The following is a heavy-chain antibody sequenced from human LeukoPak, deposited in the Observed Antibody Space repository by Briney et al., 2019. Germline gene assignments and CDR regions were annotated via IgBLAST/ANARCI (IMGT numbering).Heavy chain of an antibody. CDR1: GFTFSSYA. J-gene: IGHJ4*02. D-gene: IGHD1-26*01. CDR3: ARGRIGPDY. Sequence: PGGSLRLSCAASGFTFSSYAMSWVRQAPGKGLEWVSGISSSGGGTYYADSVKGRFTISRDNSKNTLFLQMNSLRAEDTAVYYCARGRIGPDYWGQGTLVTVSS. V-gene: IGHV3-23*01. CDR2: ISSSGGGT.